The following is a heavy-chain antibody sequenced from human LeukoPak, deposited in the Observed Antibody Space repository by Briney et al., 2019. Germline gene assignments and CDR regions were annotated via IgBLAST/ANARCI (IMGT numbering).Heavy chain of an antibody. J-gene: IGHJ5*02. CDR2: IYTSGST. CDR3: ARDPMSYCSSTSCPLGFDP. D-gene: IGHD2-2*01. V-gene: IGHV4-4*07. CDR1: GGSTSSYY. Sequence: PSETLSLTCTVSGGSTSSYYWSWIRQPAGKGLEWIGRIYTSGSTNYNPSLKSRVTMSVDTSKNQFSLKLSSVTAADTAVYYCARDPMSYCSSTSCPLGFDPWGQGTLVTVSS.